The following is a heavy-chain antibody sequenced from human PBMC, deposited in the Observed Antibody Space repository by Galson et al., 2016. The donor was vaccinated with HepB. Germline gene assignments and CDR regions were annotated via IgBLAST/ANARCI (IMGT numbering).Heavy chain of an antibody. J-gene: IGHJ6*03. Sequence: SLRLSCAASEFIVRSNYMSWVRQAPGKGLEWVSVIFSGGRTYYADSVKGRFTISRDNAKNSVYLQMNSLRDEDTAVYYCARDCSSISCYLEGGYYYYMDVWGKGTTVTVSS. CDR3: ARDCSSISCYLEGGYYYYMDV. V-gene: IGHV3-53*01. CDR2: IFSGGRT. D-gene: IGHD2-2*01. CDR1: EFIVRSNY.